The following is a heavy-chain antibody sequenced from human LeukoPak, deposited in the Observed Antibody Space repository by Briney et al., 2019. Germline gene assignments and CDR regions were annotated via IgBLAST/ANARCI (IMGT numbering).Heavy chain of an antibody. J-gene: IGHJ6*02. CDR2: MNQDGSER. CDR3: ATYTHWVAGDV. CDR1: GFTFSDSW. D-gene: IGHD3-16*01. V-gene: IGHV3-7*01. Sequence: GGSLSLSCEASGFTFSDSWMSWVRQAPGKGLEWVANMNQDGSERDYVDSVKGRFTISRDNARNSLYLQMSSLRAEDTAVYYCATYTHWVAGDVWGQGTTVTVSS.